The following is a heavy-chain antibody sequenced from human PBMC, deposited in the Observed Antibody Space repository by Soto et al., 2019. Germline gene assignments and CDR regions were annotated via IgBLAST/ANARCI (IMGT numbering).Heavy chain of an antibody. J-gene: IGHJ6*02. D-gene: IGHD2-8*01. CDR2: IYNSEST. Sequence: SETLSLTCTVYGASVNSGSYYWSWIRQPPGEGLEWIGYIYNSESTNYNPTLKSRITISVDTSKNQFSLKLSSVTTADTSVYYCARGGNGRYYYSRVDVWGQGTPVTVSS. V-gene: IGHV4-61*01. CDR3: ARGGNGRYYYSRVDV. CDR1: GASVNSGSYY.